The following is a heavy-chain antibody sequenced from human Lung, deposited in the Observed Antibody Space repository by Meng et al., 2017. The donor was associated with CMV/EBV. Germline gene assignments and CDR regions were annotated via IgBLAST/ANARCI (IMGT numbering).Heavy chain of an antibody. CDR2: ISSSSSYI. V-gene: IGHV3-21*01. CDR3: AREDYGDYGLYY. J-gene: IGHJ4*02. D-gene: IGHD4-17*01. CDR1: GFTFSSYS. Sequence: ESXKISCAASGFTFSSYSMNWVRQAPGKGLEWVSSISSSSSYIYYADSVKGRFTISRDNAKNSLYLQMNSLRAEDTAVYYCAREDYGDYGLYYWGQGTLVTVSS.